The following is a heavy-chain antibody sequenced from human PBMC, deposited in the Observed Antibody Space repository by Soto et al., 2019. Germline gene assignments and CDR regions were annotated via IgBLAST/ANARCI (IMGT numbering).Heavy chain of an antibody. D-gene: IGHD3-22*01. CDR2: IYYSGST. Sequence: SETLSLTCTVSGGSISSSSYYWGWIRQPPGKGLEWIGSIYYSGSTYYNPSLKSRVTISVDTSKNQFSLKLSSVTAADTAVYYCARLWGGEWLLQDNTDYWGQGTLVTVSS. CDR1: GGSISSSSYY. J-gene: IGHJ4*02. V-gene: IGHV4-39*01. CDR3: ARLWGGEWLLQDNTDY.